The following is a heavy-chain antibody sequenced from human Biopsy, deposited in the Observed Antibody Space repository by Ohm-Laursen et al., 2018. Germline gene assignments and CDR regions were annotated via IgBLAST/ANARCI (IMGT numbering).Heavy chain of an antibody. Sequence: TLSLTCAVYGESFNGYYWSWIRRTPGKGLEWIGYIYYSGSTNYNPSLKSRVTISVDTSKNQFSLRLNSVTAADTAVYYCARATNSTGWPYYYFYGMDVWGQGTTVTVSS. CDR1: GESFNGYY. D-gene: IGHD2/OR15-2a*01. CDR2: IYYSGST. J-gene: IGHJ6*02. V-gene: IGHV4-59*01. CDR3: ARATNSTGWPYYYFYGMDV.